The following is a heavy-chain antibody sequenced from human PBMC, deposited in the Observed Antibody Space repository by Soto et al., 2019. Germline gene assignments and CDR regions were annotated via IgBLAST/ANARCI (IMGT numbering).Heavy chain of an antibody. Sequence: QVQLVESGGGVVQPGGSLRLSCAASGLRFSSYGIHWVRQAPGKWLQWVAVIWFDGSKQYYADSVKGRFNISRDNSKNTVYLQMNSLRAADTAVYYCARELLYGSGSSDFHSDGMDVWGQVTTVNLSS. J-gene: IGHJ6*02. D-gene: IGHD3-10*01. V-gene: IGHV3-33*01. CDR2: IWFDGSKQ. CDR1: GLRFSSYG. CDR3: ARELLYGSGSSDFHSDGMDV.